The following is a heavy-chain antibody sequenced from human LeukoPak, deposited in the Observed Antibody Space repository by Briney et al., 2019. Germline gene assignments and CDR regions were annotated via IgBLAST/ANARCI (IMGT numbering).Heavy chain of an antibody. Sequence: ASVKVSCKASGYTFTSYGIRWVRHAPGQGLEWMGWISAYNGNTNYAQKPQGRVTMTTDTSTSTAYTELRSLRSDDTAVYSCARDFGRYCSSTSCRRYRMFDPWGQGTLVTVSS. J-gene: IGHJ5*02. CDR2: ISAYNGNT. CDR1: GYTFTSYG. CDR3: ARDFGRYCSSTSCRRYRMFDP. V-gene: IGHV1-18*01. D-gene: IGHD2-2*01.